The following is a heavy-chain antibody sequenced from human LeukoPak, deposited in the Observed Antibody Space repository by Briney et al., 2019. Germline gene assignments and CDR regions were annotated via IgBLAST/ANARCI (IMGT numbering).Heavy chain of an antibody. J-gene: IGHJ4*02. CDR2: ISYDGSNK. V-gene: IGHV3-30*18. CDR1: GFTFSSYG. CDR3: AKDQELTGYCSGGSCYSAFDY. D-gene: IGHD2-15*01. Sequence: GGSLRLSCAASGFTFSSYGMHWVRQAPGKGLEWVAVISYDGSNKYYADSVKGRFTISRDNSKNTLYLQMNSLRAEDTAVYYCAKDQELTGYCSGGSCYSAFDYWGQGTLVTVSS.